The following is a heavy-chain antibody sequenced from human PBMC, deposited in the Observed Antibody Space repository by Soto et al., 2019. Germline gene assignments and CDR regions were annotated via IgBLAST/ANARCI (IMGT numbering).Heavy chain of an antibody. J-gene: IGHJ4*02. CDR2: ITSNGGST. D-gene: IGHD4-17*01. CDR1: GFIFSDYA. Sequence: EVQLVESGGGLVQPGGSLRLSCSASGFIFSDYAMHWVRQAPGKGLEYVSAITSNGGSTYYVDSVEGRFTISRDNSKNTLYLQMSSLRAEDTAVYYCVKDRVGYGDYTELDYWGQGTLVTVSS. CDR3: VKDRVGYGDYTELDY. V-gene: IGHV3-64D*06.